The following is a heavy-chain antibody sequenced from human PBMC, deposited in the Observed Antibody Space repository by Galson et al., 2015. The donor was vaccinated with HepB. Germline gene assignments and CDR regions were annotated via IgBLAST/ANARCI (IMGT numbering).Heavy chain of an antibody. D-gene: IGHD2-21*01. Sequence: SVKVSCKASGYAFTGYYIHWVRQAPGQGLEWMGWISPNSGGTNYAQKFQGRVTMTMDTSMNTVYMELGRLKSDDTAVYFCARGTYFYFDYWGQGTLVAVSS. CDR1: GYAFTGYY. J-gene: IGHJ4*02. V-gene: IGHV1-2*02. CDR2: ISPNSGGT. CDR3: ARGTYFYFDY.